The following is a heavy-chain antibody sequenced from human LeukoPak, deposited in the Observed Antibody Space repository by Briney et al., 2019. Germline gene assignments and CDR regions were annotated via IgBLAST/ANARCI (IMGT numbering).Heavy chain of an antibody. J-gene: IGHJ4*02. CDR1: GYTFTSYG. V-gene: IGHV1-18*01. Sequence: SVKVSCKASGYTFTSYGISWVRQAPGQGLEWMGWISAYNGNTNYAQKLQGRVTMTTDTSTSTAYMELRSLRSDDTAVYYCARVKYQLLTPNILYYFDYWGQGTLVTVSS. CDR3: ARVKYQLLTPNILYYFDY. D-gene: IGHD2-2*01. CDR2: ISAYNGNT.